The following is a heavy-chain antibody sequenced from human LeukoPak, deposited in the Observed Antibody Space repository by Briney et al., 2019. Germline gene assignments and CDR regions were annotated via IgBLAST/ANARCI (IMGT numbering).Heavy chain of an antibody. CDR2: ISAEGDIQ. D-gene: IGHD3-10*01. Sequence: PGGSLRLSCAATGFGFSSYDMHWVRQAPGKGLEWVAAISAEGDIQIYLDSVMGRFTISRDNSKSTLYLQMNSLRIEDTGFYYCTRDMIRGVPDYIDYWGQGTLVTVSS. CDR1: GFGFSSYD. V-gene: IGHV3-30-3*01. J-gene: IGHJ4*02. CDR3: TRDMIRGVPDYIDY.